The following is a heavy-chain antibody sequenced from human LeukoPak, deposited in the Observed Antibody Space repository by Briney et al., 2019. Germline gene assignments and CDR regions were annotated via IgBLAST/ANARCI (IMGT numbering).Heavy chain of an antibody. CDR3: TRSGYSNGYDY. CDR2: ITPDGNAA. Sequence: GGSLRLSCVASGFTFSGHWMHWVRQVPGKGLMAVSRITPDGNAAAYADSVKGRFTISRDNAKNTLYLEMNSLAAEDTALYHCTRSGYSNGYDYWGQGTLVTVSS. CDR1: GFTFSGHW. D-gene: IGHD2-15*01. V-gene: IGHV3-74*03. J-gene: IGHJ4*02.